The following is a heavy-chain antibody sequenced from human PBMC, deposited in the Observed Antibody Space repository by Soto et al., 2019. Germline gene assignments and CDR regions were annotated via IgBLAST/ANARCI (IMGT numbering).Heavy chain of an antibody. D-gene: IGHD1-26*01. CDR1: GFTFSNYA. V-gene: IGHV3-23*01. CDR2: ISGNSGFT. Sequence: PGGSLRLSCAASGFTFSNYAMNWVRQAPGKGLEWVSGISGNSGFTYYTDSVKGRFTISRDNSKNTLFLQMNALRDEDTAIYYCAKVGSLYVPRSPFDPWGRGIVVTVSS. J-gene: IGHJ5*02. CDR3: AKVGSLYVPRSPFDP.